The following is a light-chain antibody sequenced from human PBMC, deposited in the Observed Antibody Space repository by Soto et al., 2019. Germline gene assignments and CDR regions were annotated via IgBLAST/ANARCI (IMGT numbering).Light chain of an antibody. V-gene: IGKV3-15*01. CDR1: QSVSSN. J-gene: IGKJ1*01. CDR3: QKYNSVLWT. CDR2: GAS. Sequence: EEMLTKSRSAVSVAKPHRIILXWRASQSVSSNLAWYQQKHGQAPRLLSYGASTRATGIPARLSASGSGTDFTLTISSLQPEDVATYSCQKYNSVLWTFGQGTKVDI.